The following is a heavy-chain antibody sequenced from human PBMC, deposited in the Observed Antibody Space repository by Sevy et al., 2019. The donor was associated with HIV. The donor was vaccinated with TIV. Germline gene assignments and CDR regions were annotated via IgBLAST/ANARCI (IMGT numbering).Heavy chain of an antibody. Sequence: GGSLRLSCAASGFTFSSYAMSWVRQAPGKGLEWVSAISGSGGSTYYADSVKGRFTISRDNSKNTRYLQMKSLGAEDTAVYYCAKEPRWFGEARFYYFDYWGQGTLVTVSS. CDR2: ISGSGGST. D-gene: IGHD3-10*01. CDR3: AKEPRWFGEARFYYFDY. V-gene: IGHV3-23*01. CDR1: GFTFSSYA. J-gene: IGHJ4*02.